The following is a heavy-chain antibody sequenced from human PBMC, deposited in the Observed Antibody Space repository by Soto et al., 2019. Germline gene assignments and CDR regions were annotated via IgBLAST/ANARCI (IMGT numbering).Heavy chain of an antibody. J-gene: IGHJ3*02. D-gene: IGHD4-17*01. CDR3: ARFGPYGDDGGRYAFDI. Sequence: GASVKVSCKVSGYTLTELSMHWVRQAPGKGLEWMGGFDPEDGETIYAQKFQGRVTMTEDTSTDTAYMELSRLRSEDTAVYYCARFGPYGDDGGRYAFDIWGQGTMVTVSS. CDR1: GYTLTELS. V-gene: IGHV1-24*01. CDR2: FDPEDGET.